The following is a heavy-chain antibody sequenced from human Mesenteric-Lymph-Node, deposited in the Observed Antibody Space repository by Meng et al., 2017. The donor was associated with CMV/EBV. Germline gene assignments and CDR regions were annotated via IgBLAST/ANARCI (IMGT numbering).Heavy chain of an antibody. D-gene: IGHD3-22*01. CDR1: GYILTGYY. V-gene: IGHV1-2*02. CDR3: ARGYYDASGYPPDY. J-gene: IGHJ4*02. CDR2: INPYNGNT. Sequence: ASGYILTGYYIHWVRQAPGPGLEWMGWINPYNGNTNFVQRFQGRVTMTTDTSISTAYMELSSLRSDDTALYYCARGYYDASGYPPDYWGQGTLVTVSS.